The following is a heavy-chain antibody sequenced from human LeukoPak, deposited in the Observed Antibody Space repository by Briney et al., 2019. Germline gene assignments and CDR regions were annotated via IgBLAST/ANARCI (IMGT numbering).Heavy chain of an antibody. J-gene: IGHJ4*02. CDR1: GYTFTNYD. D-gene: IGHD7-27*01. Sequence: GASVKVSCKTSGYTFTNYDINWVRQATGQGSEWMGWMSPNSGNTGYAQKFQGRVAMTMDTSIRTAYMELSSLRSEDTAVYYCARTPPNWGADYWGQGTLVTVSS. CDR3: ARTPPNWGADY. CDR2: MSPNSGNT. V-gene: IGHV1-8*01.